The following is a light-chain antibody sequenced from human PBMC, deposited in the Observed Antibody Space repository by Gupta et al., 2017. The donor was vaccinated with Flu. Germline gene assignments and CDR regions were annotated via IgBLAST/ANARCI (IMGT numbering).Light chain of an antibody. Sequence: SSVLTQPPSVSVAPGQTARLTCGGTNIVTKSVHWYQQKPGQAPVLVVYDDYDRPSGIPERFSGSNFGNTATLTISRVEAGDGADYYCQVWDTSSDWVFGGGTKLTVL. CDR3: QVWDTSSDWV. J-gene: IGLJ3*02. CDR2: DDY. CDR1: NIVTKS. V-gene: IGLV3-21*02.